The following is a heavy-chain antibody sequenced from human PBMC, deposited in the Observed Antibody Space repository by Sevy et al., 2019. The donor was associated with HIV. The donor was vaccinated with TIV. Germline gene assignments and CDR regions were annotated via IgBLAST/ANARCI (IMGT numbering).Heavy chain of an antibody. CDR1: GFTFSSYA. CDR3: TKGWRYCSSTSCPPRYYYMDV. D-gene: IGHD2-2*01. CDR2: ISGSGGST. V-gene: IGHV3-23*01. J-gene: IGHJ6*03. Sequence: GGSLRLSCAASGFTFSSYAMSWVRQAPGKGLEWVSAISGSGGSTYYADSVKGRFTISRDNSKNTLYLQMNSLRAEDTAVYYCTKGWRYCSSTSCPPRYYYMDVWGKGTTVTVSS.